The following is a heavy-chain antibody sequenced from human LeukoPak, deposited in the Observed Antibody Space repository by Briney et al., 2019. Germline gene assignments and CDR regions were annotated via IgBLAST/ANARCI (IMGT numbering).Heavy chain of an antibody. CDR2: IWYDGSIK. CDR3: ARDGDSSGYYVNFDY. D-gene: IGHD3-22*01. Sequence: GRSLRLSCAASGFTFRSFGMHWARQAPGKGLEWVAVIWYDGSIKYYADSVKDRFTISRDNSKNTLYLQMNSLRAEDTAVYYCARDGDSSGYYVNFDYWGQGTLVTVSS. V-gene: IGHV3-33*08. CDR1: GFTFRSFG. J-gene: IGHJ4*02.